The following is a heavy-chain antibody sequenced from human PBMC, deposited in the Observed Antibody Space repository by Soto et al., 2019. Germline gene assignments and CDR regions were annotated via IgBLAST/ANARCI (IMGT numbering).Heavy chain of an antibody. CDR2: TYYRSKWYN. Sequence: SQTLSLTCAISGDSVSSNSAAWNWIRQSPSRGLEWLGRTYYRSKWYNDYAVSVKSRITINPDTSKNQFSLQLNSVTPEDTAVYYCAREGSRNYFRASNRNHFDYWGQGTLVTVSS. CDR1: GDSVSSNSAA. CDR3: AREGSRNYFRASNRNHFDY. V-gene: IGHV6-1*01. D-gene: IGHD1-7*01. J-gene: IGHJ4*02.